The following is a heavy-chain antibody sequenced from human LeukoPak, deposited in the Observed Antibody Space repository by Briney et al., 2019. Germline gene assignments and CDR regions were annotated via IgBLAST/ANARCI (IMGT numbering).Heavy chain of an antibody. CDR3: AREGAVAEFP. CDR2: INPSGGST. J-gene: IGHJ5*02. Sequence: ASVKVSCKASGYMFTGYYMHWVRQGPGQGLEWMGIINPSGGSTSYAQKFQGRVTMTRDTSTSTVYMEPSSLRSEDTAVYYCAREGAVAEFPWGQGTLVTVSS. CDR1: GYMFTGYY. D-gene: IGHD6-19*01. V-gene: IGHV1-46*01.